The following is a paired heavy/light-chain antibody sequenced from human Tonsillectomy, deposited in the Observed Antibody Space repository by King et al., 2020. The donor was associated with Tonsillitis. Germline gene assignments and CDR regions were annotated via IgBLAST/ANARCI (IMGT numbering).Heavy chain of an antibody. CDR1: GFTFTNCA. CDR2: IVGSGGTT. V-gene: IGHV3-23*01. J-gene: IGHJ6*04. Sequence: EVQLLESGGGLVQTGGSLRLSCAASGFTFTNCAMTWVRQAPGKGLEWVSTIVGSGGTTYYADSVKGRFTISRDNSKTTLNLLMSSLRAEDTALYYCAKGRGEFGATVDVWGRGTTVTVSS. D-gene: IGHD3-10*01. CDR3: AKGRGEFGATVDV.
Light chain of an antibody. J-gene: IGKJ3*01. CDR3: QQSYTTQFT. Sequence: DIQMTQSPSSLSASVGDIVTITCRASQYMSTYVNWYRQKPGKAPELLVYSGSSLQSGVPSRFSGSGSGTEFSLTINSLQPEDFATYYCQQSYTTQFTFGPGTKVDIK. V-gene: IGKV1-39*01. CDR2: SGS. CDR1: QYMSTY.